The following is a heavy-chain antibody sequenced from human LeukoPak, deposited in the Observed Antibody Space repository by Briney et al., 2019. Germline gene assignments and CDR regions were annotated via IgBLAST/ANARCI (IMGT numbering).Heavy chain of an antibody. CDR2: IYYSGSS. CDR3: ARQAYYYDNSGAYWYFDL. Sequence: SETLSLTCTVSGASISSYYWSWIRQPPGKGLEWFGYIYYSGSSNYNPSLKSRVTISVDTSKNHLSLKLSSVTAANTAVYYCARQAYYYDNSGAYWYFDLWGRGTLVTVSS. V-gene: IGHV4-59*08. D-gene: IGHD3-22*01. J-gene: IGHJ2*01. CDR1: GASISSYY.